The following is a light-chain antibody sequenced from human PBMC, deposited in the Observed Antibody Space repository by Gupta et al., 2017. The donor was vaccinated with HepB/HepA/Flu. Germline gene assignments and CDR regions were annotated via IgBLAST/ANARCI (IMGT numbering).Light chain of an antibody. Sequence: IVLTQSPGTLSLSPGERATLSCRASQSVSTAYLAWYQQKPRQAPSLLIHSASSRATGVPNRFSGSGSWTDFTLTINRLEPEDFAVYYCQQYDCSSFTFGQGTKLDIK. CDR2: SAS. CDR3: QQYDCSSFT. V-gene: IGKV3-20*01. J-gene: IGKJ2*01. CDR1: QSVSTAY.